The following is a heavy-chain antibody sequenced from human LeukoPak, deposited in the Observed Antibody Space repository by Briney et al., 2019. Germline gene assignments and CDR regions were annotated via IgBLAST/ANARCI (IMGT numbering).Heavy chain of an antibody. CDR2: ISNSGSST. V-gene: IGHV3-23*01. CDR3: AIPGRDWFDP. CDR1: GFTFSSYA. Sequence: PGGSLRLSCAASGFTFSSYAMSWVRQAPGKGLEWVSAISNSGSSTYYADSVKGRFTISRDNSKNTLYLQMNSLRSDDTAVYYCAIPGRDWFDPWGQGTLVTVSS. J-gene: IGHJ5*02.